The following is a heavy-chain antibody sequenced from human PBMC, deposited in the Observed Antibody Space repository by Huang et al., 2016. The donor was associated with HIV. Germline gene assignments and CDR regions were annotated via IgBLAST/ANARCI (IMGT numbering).Heavy chain of an antibody. D-gene: IGHD5-12*01. J-gene: IGHJ4*02. Sequence: QVQLVQSGAEVKKPGASVNVSCKASGYTFSTYYLHWVRQAPGQGLEWMGIINPGGGRPNYAQKFQGRLTITRDTSTSTVCMELNSLTSEDTAVYYCARWRQLPRFFDFWGQGTLVTVSS. CDR2: INPGGGRP. CDR1: GYTFSTYY. CDR3: ARWRQLPRFFDF. V-gene: IGHV1-46*01.